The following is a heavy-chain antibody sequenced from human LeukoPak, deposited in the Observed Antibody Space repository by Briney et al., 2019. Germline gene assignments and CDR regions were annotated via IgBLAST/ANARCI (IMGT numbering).Heavy chain of an antibody. V-gene: IGHV3-30-3*01. CDR1: GFTFSSYA. CDR3: AKGKASSSSSQFDY. D-gene: IGHD6-13*01. J-gene: IGHJ4*02. CDR2: ISYDGSNK. Sequence: PGGSLRLSCAASGFTFSSYAMHWVRQAPGKGLEWVAVISYDGSNKYYADSVKGRFTISRDNSKNTLYLQMNSLRAEDTAVYYCAKGKASSSSSQFDYWGQGTLVTVSS.